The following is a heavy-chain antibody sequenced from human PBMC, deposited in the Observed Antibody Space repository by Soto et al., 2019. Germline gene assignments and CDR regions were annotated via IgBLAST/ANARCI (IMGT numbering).Heavy chain of an antibody. CDR3: ARDLFQYGSRDRNDY. CDR2: INHSGST. CDR1: GGSFSGYY. V-gene: IGHV4-34*01. D-gene: IGHD3-10*01. Sequence: QVQLQQWGAGLLKPSETLSLTCAVYGGSFSGYYWSWIRQPPGKGLEWIGEINHSGSTNYNPSLKSRVTISVDTSKNQCSLKLSSVTAADTAVYYCARDLFQYGSRDRNDYWGQGTLVTVSS. J-gene: IGHJ4*02.